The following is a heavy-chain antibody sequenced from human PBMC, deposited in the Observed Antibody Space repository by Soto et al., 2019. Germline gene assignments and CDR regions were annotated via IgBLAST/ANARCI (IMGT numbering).Heavy chain of an antibody. V-gene: IGHV3-23*04. J-gene: IGHJ4*02. CDR3: VKDDGGYPSTAPH. CDR2: ISGSGDTT. Sequence: EVRLVESGGGLVQPGGSLRLSCAASGITISNYPMSWVRQAPGKGLDWVSGISGSGDTTCYADSAKGRFTIAKDISKNSLFLQLDSLRVEDSALYFCVKDDGGYPSTAPHWGQGSLLTVSP. CDR1: GITISNYP. D-gene: IGHD4-17*01.